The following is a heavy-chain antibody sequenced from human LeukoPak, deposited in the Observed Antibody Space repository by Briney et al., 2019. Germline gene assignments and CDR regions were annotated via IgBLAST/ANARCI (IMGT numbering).Heavy chain of an antibody. CDR3: ARDRWHCRVNCDSVYYFALDV. J-gene: IGHJ6*02. Sequence: ASVTVSCTGSGYTFTNYAIHWVRQAPGQSLEWLGWINPGNGDTKYSQDFQGRVTINTDTSAATAYVELNSLTSEDTAVYYCARDRWHCRVNCDSVYYFALDVWGQGTTVTVSS. V-gene: IGHV1-3*01. D-gene: IGHD2-15*01. CDR1: GYTFTNYA. CDR2: INPGNGDT.